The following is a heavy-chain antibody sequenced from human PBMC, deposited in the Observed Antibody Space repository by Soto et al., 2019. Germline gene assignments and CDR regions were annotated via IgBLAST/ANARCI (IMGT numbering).Heavy chain of an antibody. Sequence: EVHLLESGGALVQPGGSLTLSCAASGFSFSDYAMSWVRQAPGKGLEWVSSISRTGASAYYADSVKGRFAISRDRSKKRLSLQMSSLRVEDTAVYHCAKGPDGSGYYHNWFDSWGQGTLITVSS. CDR1: GFSFSDYA. D-gene: IGHD3-22*01. CDR2: ISRTGASA. J-gene: IGHJ5*01. CDR3: AKGPDGSGYYHNWFDS. V-gene: IGHV3-23*01.